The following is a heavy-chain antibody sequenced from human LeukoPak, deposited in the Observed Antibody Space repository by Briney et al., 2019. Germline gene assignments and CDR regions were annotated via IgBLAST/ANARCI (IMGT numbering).Heavy chain of an antibody. CDR1: GFTFSSYA. CDR2: ISYDGSNK. Sequence: GGSLRLSCAASGFTFSSYAVHWVRQAPGKGLEGVAVISYDGSNKYYADSVKGRFTISRDNSKNTLYLQMNSLRAEDTAVYYSAVIVVVPAAIWFDYWGQGTLVTVSS. V-gene: IGHV3-30-3*01. J-gene: IGHJ4*02. D-gene: IGHD2-2*02. CDR3: AVIVVVPAAIWFDY.